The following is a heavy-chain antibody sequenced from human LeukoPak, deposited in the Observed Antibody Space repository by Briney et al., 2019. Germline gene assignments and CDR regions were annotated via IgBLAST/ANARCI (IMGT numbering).Heavy chain of an antibody. J-gene: IGHJ4*02. Sequence: GGTLRLSCAASAFTFSSYGMSWVRQAPGKGLEWVSSITSSSSTKHYADSVKGRFTISRDNSKNTLYLQMKSLRAEDTAVYYCAKRDYWGQGTLVTVSS. CDR2: ITSSSSTK. CDR1: AFTFSSYG. V-gene: IGHV3-23*01. CDR3: AKRDY.